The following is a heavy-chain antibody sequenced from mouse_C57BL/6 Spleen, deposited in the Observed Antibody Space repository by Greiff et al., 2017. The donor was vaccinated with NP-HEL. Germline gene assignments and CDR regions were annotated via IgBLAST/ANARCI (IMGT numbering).Heavy chain of an antibody. V-gene: IGHV5-15*01. Sequence: EVQLMESGGGLVQPGGSLKLSCAASGFTFSDYGMAWVRQAPRKGPEWVAFISNLAYSIYYADTVTGRFTISRENAKNTLYLEMSSLRSEDTAMYYCARRRYYGSNWYFDVWGTGTTVTVSS. J-gene: IGHJ1*03. D-gene: IGHD1-1*01. CDR2: ISNLAYSI. CDR3: ARRRYYGSNWYFDV. CDR1: GFTFSDYG.